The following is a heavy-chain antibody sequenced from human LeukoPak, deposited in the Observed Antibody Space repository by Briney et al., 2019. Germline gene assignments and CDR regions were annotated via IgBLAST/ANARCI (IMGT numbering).Heavy chain of an antibody. D-gene: IGHD4-23*01. Sequence: QTGGSLRLSRAASGFTFSSYAMSWVRQAPGKGLEWVSGISTSGDSTYYAESVKGRFTTSRDNSKNTLYLQMNSLRAEDTAVYYCAKAEGMTTVITPFDYWGQGTLVTVSS. CDR3: AKAEGMTTVITPFDY. CDR1: GFTFSSYA. J-gene: IGHJ4*02. V-gene: IGHV3-23*01. CDR2: ISTSGDST.